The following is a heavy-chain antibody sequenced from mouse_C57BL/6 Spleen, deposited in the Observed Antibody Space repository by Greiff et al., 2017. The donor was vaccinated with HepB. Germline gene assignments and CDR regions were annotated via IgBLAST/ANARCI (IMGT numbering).Heavy chain of an antibody. D-gene: IGHD1-1*01. CDR2: FYPGSGSI. CDR1: GYTFTEYT. CDR3: ARHARLYGSSPYYYAMDY. V-gene: IGHV1-62-2*01. J-gene: IGHJ4*01. Sequence: VKVVESGAELVKPGASVKLSCTASGYTFTEYTIHWVKQRSGQGLEWIGWFYPGSGSIKYNEKFKDKATLTADKSSSTVYMELSRLTSEDSAVYFCARHARLYGSSPYYYAMDYWGQGTSVTVSS.